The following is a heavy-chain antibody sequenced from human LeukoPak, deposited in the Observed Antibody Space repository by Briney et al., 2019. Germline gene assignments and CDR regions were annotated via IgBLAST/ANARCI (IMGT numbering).Heavy chain of an antibody. CDR2: IKKDGSDQ. D-gene: IGHD3-22*01. V-gene: IGHV3-7*05. CDR1: GFTFSSYW. J-gene: IGHJ4*02. Sequence: GGSMRLSCEASGFTFSSYWMTWVRQAPGKGLEWVANIKKDGSDQYYGDSVKGRFTISRDNTKNSLFLQMNSLRAEDTAMYYCTTYYDSGPSKDWGQGTLVTVSS. CDR3: TTYYDSGPSKD.